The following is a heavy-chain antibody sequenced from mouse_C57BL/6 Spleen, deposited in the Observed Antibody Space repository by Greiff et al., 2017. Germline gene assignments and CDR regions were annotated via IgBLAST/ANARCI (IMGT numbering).Heavy chain of an antibody. Sequence: VQLVESGAELMKPGASVKLSCKATGYTFTGSWIEWVKQRPGHGLEWIGEILPGSGSTNYNEKFKGKATFTADTSSNTTYMQLSRLTTEDSALYYSGSQRMERDYGGQGTTLTVSS. CDR2: ILPGSGST. CDR3: GSQRMERDY. D-gene: IGHD2-3*01. CDR1: GYTFTGSW. J-gene: IGHJ2*01. V-gene: IGHV1-9*01.